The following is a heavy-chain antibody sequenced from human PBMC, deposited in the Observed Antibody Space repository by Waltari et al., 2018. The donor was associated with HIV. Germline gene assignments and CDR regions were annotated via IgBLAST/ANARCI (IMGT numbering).Heavy chain of an antibody. J-gene: IGHJ4*02. CDR1: GYDFITFD. CDR3: ARSRPGAVFGDN. V-gene: IGHV1-8*01. D-gene: IGHD3-3*01. Sequence: QVQLVQSGAEVKQPGASVKVLCKTYGYDFITFDINWCRQAPGQVFEWMGWISPSSGKTGYAQKFHGRVSMTRDTSIDTAYMQLSRLTSRDTAVYYCARSRPGAVFGDNWGQGTLVVVSS. CDR2: ISPSSGKT.